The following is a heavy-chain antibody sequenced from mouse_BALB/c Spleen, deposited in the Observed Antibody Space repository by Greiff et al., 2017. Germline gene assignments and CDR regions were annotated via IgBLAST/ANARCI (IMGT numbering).Heavy chain of an antibody. Sequence: VQLQQSGPGLVKPSQSLSLTCTVTGYSITSDYAWNWIRQFPGNKLEWMGYISYSGSTSYNPSLKSRISITRDTSKNQFFLQLNSVTTEDTATYYCARCGGYFDYWGQGTTRTVSS. CDR1: GYSITSDYA. CDR3: ARCGGYFDY. CDR2: ISYSGST. V-gene: IGHV3-2*02. J-gene: IGHJ2*01.